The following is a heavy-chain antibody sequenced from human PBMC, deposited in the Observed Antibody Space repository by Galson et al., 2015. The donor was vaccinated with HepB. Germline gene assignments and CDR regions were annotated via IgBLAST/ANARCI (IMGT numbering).Heavy chain of an antibody. V-gene: IGHV3-33*01. J-gene: IGHJ3*02. CDR2: IWFDGSNK. D-gene: IGHD6-13*01. CDR1: GFTFSNYG. Sequence: SLRLSCAASGFTFSNYGMHWVRQAPGKGLEWVAVIWFDGSNKDCLDSGRGRFTISRDNSKNMLFLEMNSLRDEDTATYYCARSPSSSWGDGFDIWGQGTMVSVSS. CDR3: ARSPSSSWGDGFDI.